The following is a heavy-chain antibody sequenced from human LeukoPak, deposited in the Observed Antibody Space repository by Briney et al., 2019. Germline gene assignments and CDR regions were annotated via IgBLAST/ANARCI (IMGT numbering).Heavy chain of an antibody. CDR3: AREPRDYDILTGYLHPYYFDY. D-gene: IGHD3-9*01. Sequence: ASVKVSCKVSGYTLTELSMHWVRQAPGKGLEWMGGFDPEDGETIYAQKFQGRVTMTEDTSTDTAYMELSSLRSEDTAVYYCAREPRDYDILTGYLHPYYFDYWGQGTLVTVSS. CDR1: GYTLTELS. V-gene: IGHV1-24*01. J-gene: IGHJ4*02. CDR2: FDPEDGET.